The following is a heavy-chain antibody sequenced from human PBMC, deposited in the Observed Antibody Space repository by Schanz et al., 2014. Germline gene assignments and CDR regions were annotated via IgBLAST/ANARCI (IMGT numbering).Heavy chain of an antibody. V-gene: IGHV3-23*01. D-gene: IGHD3-10*01. J-gene: IGHJ4*02. Sequence: EVHLLDSGGGLVQPGGSLRLSCAASGFTFSSYAMSWVRQAPGKGLEWVSSISSGGNPYYANSVKGRFGISRDNSENTLYLQMSSLRVEDTAVYYCAKDPRGDENDRAYYFDYWGQGTLVSVSS. CDR1: GFTFSSYA. CDR3: AKDPRGDENDRAYYFDY. CDR2: ISSGGNP.